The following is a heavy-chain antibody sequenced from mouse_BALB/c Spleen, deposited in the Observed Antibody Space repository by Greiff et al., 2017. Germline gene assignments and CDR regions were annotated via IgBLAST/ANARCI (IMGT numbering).Heavy chain of an antibody. J-gene: IGHJ1*01. CDR2: IWAGGST. D-gene: IGHD1-2*01. Sequence: VKLMESGPGLVAPSQSLSITCTVSGFSLTSYGVHWVRQPPGKGLEWLGVIWAGGSTNYNSALMSRLSISKDNSKSQVFLKMNSLQTDDTAMYYCARTTATFYWYFDVWGAGTTVTVSS. CDR3: ARTTATFYWYFDV. V-gene: IGHV2-9*02. CDR1: GFSLTSYG.